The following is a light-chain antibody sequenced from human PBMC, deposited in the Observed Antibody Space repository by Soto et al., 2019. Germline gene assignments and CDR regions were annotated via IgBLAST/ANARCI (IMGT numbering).Light chain of an antibody. J-gene: IGKJ4*01. V-gene: IGKV3D-15*01. Sequence: EIVLTQSPATLSVSPGERAALSCRASQSVSSNLAWYQQKPGQPPRLLIFGASTRATGIPARFSGSGSEAEFTLTISSLQPEDFASYYCQQVNSYPLTFGGGTKIEIK. CDR3: QQVNSYPLT. CDR1: QSVSSN. CDR2: GAS.